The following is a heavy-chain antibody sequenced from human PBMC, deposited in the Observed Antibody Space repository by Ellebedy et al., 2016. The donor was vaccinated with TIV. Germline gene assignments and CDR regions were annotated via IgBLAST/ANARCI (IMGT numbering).Heavy chain of an antibody. CDR3: ARVGWDLVAASDV. D-gene: IGHD1-26*01. J-gene: IGHJ3*01. CDR2: IGHDGSNK. Sequence: PGGSLRLSCTASGITFSTHNLHWVRHDPGKGLEWVAVIGHDGSNKYYAASLEGRFTISRDNSKNKLYLQRNSLRQDDTAVYYCARVGWDLVAASDVWGHGTMVTVSS. CDR1: GITFSTHN. V-gene: IGHV3-33*01.